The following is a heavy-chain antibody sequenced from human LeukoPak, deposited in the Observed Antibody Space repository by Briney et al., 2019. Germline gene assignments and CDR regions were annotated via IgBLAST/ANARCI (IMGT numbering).Heavy chain of an antibody. D-gene: IGHD3-22*01. J-gene: IGHJ3*02. CDR1: GGSFSGYY. CDR2: INHSGST. V-gene: IGHV4-34*01. Sequence: SETLSLTCAVYGGSFSGYYWSWIRQPPGKGLEWIGEINHSGSTNYNPSLKSRVTISVDTSKNQFSLKLSSVTAADTAVYYCARQSPLYYDSIGAFDIWGQGTMVTVSS. CDR3: ARQSPLYYDSIGAFDI.